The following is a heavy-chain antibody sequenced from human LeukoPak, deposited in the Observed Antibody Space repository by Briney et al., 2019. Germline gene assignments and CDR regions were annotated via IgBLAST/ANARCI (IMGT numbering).Heavy chain of an antibody. CDR1: GFTFDDYG. CDR3: ARVRMITFGGSINAFDY. Sequence: GALRLSCAASGFTFDDYGMSWVRQAPGKGLEWVSGINWNGGSTGYADSVKGRFTISRDNAKNSLYLQMNSLRAEDTALYYCARVRMITFGGSINAFDYWGQGTLVTVSS. D-gene: IGHD3-16*01. V-gene: IGHV3-20*04. J-gene: IGHJ4*02. CDR2: INWNGGST.